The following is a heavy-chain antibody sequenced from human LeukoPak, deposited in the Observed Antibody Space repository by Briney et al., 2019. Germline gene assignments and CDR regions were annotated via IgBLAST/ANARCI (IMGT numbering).Heavy chain of an antibody. D-gene: IGHD6-19*01. V-gene: IGHV3-30*04. J-gene: IGHJ6*02. Sequence: SGGSLRLSCAASGFTFSSYAMHWVRQAPGKGLEWVAVISYDGSNKYYADSVKSRFTISRDNSKNTLYLQMNSLRAEDTAVYYCAKDRSVAAPLLGGMDVWGQGTTVTVSS. CDR1: GFTFSSYA. CDR2: ISYDGSNK. CDR3: AKDRSVAAPLLGGMDV.